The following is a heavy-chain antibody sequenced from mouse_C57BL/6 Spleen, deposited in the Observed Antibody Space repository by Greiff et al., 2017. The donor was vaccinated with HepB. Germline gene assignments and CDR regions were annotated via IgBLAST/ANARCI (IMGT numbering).Heavy chain of an antibody. J-gene: IGHJ1*03. V-gene: IGHV5-9-1*02. CDR2: ISSGGDYI. CDR1: GFTFSSYA. CDR3: TRGDWYFDV. Sequence: EVNVVESGEGLVKPGGSLKLSCAASGFTFSSYAMSWVRQTPEKRLEWVAYISSGGDYIYYADTVKGRFTISRDNARNTLYLQMSSLKSEDTAMYYCTRGDWYFDVWGTGTTVTVSS.